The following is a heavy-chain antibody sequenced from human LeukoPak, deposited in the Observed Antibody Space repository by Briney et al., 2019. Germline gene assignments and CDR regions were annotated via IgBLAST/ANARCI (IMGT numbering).Heavy chain of an antibody. CDR3: ARGHGRIAAPRYYYYGMDV. Sequence: SETLSLTCTVSGGSISSGDYYWRWLRQPPGKGLEWIGYIYYSGSTYYNPSLKSRVTISVDTSKNQFSLKLSSVTAADTAVYYCARGHGRIAAPRYYYYGMDVWGQGTTVTVSS. CDR2: IYYSGST. D-gene: IGHD6-6*01. CDR1: GGSISSGDYY. V-gene: IGHV4-30-4*01. J-gene: IGHJ6*02.